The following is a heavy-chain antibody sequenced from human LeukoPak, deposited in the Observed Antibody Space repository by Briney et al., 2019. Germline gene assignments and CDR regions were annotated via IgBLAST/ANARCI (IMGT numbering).Heavy chain of an antibody. J-gene: IGHJ5*02. CDR1: GGSISSGDYY. V-gene: IGHV4-30-4*01. Sequence: PSETLSLTCTVSGGSISSGDYYWSWIRQPPGKGLEWIGYIYYSGSTYYNPSLKSRVTISVDTSKNQFSLKLSSVTAADTAVYYCARVHKYYYDSSGYYSDGNWFDPWGQGTLVTVSS. CDR3: ARVHKYYYDSSGYYSDGNWFDP. CDR2: IYYSGST. D-gene: IGHD3-22*01.